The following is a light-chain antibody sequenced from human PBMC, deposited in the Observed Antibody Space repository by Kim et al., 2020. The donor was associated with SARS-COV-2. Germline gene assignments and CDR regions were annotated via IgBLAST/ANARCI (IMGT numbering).Light chain of an antibody. Sequence: VSPGERATLTCRASQTVGTNLAWYQQKPGQAPRLLIYGASTRATGVPARFSGSGSGTDFTLTISSLQSEDFAVYYCQQYNNWPPLTFGGGTKLEI. J-gene: IGKJ4*01. CDR3: QQYNNWPPLT. V-gene: IGKV3-15*01. CDR2: GAS. CDR1: QTVGTN.